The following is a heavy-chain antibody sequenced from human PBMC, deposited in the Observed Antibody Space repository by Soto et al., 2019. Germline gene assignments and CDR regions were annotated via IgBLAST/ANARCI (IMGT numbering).Heavy chain of an antibody. J-gene: IGHJ3*02. CDR3: ARERGGGVAFDI. CDR1: SGSISSGGYS. CDR2: IYHSGST. D-gene: IGHD3-16*01. Sequence: SETLSLTCAVSSGSISSGGYSWSWIRQPPGKGLEWIGYIYHSGSTYYNPSLKSRVTISVDRSKNQFSLKLSSVTAADTAVYYCARERGGGVAFDIWGQGTMVTVSS. V-gene: IGHV4-30-2*01.